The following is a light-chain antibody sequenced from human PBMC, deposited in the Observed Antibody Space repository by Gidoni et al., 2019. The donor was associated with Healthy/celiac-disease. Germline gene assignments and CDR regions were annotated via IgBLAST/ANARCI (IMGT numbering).Light chain of an antibody. V-gene: IGKV4-1*01. CDR1: QSVLYSSNNKND. J-gene: IGKJ2*01. CDR3: QQNYSTSYT. CDR2: WTS. Sequence: DLVITHSLDSLAVSLGESATINCKSRQSVLYSSNNKNDLAWYQQKPGQPPKLLIDWTSTREAGVPDRFSGSGSGTDFTLTISSLQAEDVEVYYCQQNYSTSYTFGQGTKLEIK.